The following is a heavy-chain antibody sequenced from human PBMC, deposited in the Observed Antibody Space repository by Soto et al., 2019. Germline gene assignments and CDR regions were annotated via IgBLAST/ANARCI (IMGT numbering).Heavy chain of an antibody. D-gene: IGHD3-10*01. CDR1: GGSFSGYY. CDR3: ARGRDGMDV. CDR2: INHSGST. Sequence: PSETLSLTCAVYGGSFSGYYWSWIRQPLGKGLEWIGEINHSGSTNYNPSLKSRVTISVDTSKNQFSLKLSSVTAADTAVYYCARGRDGMDVWGQRPTVTVAS. J-gene: IGHJ6*02. V-gene: IGHV4-34*01.